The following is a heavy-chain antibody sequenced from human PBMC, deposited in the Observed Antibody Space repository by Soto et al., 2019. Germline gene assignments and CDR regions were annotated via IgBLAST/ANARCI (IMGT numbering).Heavy chain of an antibody. V-gene: IGHV3-74*03. Sequence: EVQLVESGGGLVQPGGSLRLSCAASGFTFSSYWMHWVRQVPGKGLVWVSRINSDGSSTTYADSVKGRFTISRDNAKNTLYLQMNGLRAEDTAVYYCTRGQYSSGWLDAFDIWGRGTMVTVSS. D-gene: IGHD6-19*01. CDR2: INSDGSST. J-gene: IGHJ3*02. CDR3: TRGQYSSGWLDAFDI. CDR1: GFTFSSYW.